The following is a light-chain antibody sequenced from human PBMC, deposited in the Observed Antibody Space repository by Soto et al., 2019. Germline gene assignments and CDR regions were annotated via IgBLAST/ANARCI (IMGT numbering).Light chain of an antibody. CDR3: QQRSNWPPIT. CDR2: GAS. CDR1: QSVSIN. V-gene: IGKV3-11*01. J-gene: IGKJ5*01. Sequence: EIVLTQSPATLSLSPGERATLSCRASQSVSINLAWYQQKPGQAPRLLIYGASNRATGIPARFSGSGSGTDFTLTISSLEAEDFAVYYCQQRSNWPPITFGQGTRLEI.